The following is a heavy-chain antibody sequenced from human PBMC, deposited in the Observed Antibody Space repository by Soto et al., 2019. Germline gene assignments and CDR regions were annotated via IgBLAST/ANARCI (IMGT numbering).Heavy chain of an antibody. V-gene: IGHV3-21*06. CDR2: ITGNSEYK. CDR3: ARSGELLQTFDS. J-gene: IGHJ4*02. Sequence: GGSLRLSCVVSGVSFSDYSMNWVRQAPGKGPEWVSLITGNSEYKYYAGSVKGRFTVSRDNAKNSLYLQMNSLTVEDTAVYYCARSGELLQTFDSWGQGTLVTVSS. D-gene: IGHD1-26*01. CDR1: GVSFSDYS.